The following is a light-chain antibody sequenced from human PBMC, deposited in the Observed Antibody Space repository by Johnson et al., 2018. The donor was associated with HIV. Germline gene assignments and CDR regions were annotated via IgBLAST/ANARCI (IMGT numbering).Light chain of an antibody. J-gene: IGLJ1*01. V-gene: IGLV1-51*02. Sequence: QSVLTQPPSVSAAPGQKVTISCSGTSSNIGNNYVSWYQHLPGTAPKVLIYGNDNRPSGVPERFSGSKSGTSASLAITGLQAEDEADYYCGTWDSSLSAHYVFGTGTKVTVL. CDR1: SSNIGNNY. CDR2: GND. CDR3: GTWDSSLSAHYV.